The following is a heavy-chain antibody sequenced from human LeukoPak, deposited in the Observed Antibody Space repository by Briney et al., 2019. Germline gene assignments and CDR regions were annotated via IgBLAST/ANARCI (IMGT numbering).Heavy chain of an antibody. CDR3: ATVYETNGPLY. J-gene: IGHJ4*02. V-gene: IGHV3-74*03. CDR1: GFTFSNFW. Sequence: GGSLRLSCAASGFTFSNFWMHWVRQAPGKGLVWGALIYGDGSFTMYADSVKARFTISRDNAKNTVYLQTKSPRVEDTAVYYCATVYETNGPLYWGQGSLVTVSS. D-gene: IGHD2-8*01. CDR2: IYGDGSFT.